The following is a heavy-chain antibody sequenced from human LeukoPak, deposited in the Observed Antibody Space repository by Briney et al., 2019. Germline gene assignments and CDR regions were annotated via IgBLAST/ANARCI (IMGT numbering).Heavy chain of an antibody. J-gene: IGHJ4*02. CDR3: ARGSYGSGSYPPYY. V-gene: IGHV3-7*01. Sequence: GGSLRLSCAASGFTFSSYWMSWVRQAPGKGLEWVANIKQDGSEKYYVDSVKGRFTISRDNAKNSLYLQMNSLRAEDTAVYYCARGSYGSGSYPPYYWGQGTLVTVSS. CDR2: IKQDGSEK. CDR1: GFTFSSYW. D-gene: IGHD3-10*01.